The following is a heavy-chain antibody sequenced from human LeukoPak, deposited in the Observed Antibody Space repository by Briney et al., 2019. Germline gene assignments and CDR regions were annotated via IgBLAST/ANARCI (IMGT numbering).Heavy chain of an antibody. CDR2: IYYGGST. Sequence: PSETLSLTCTVSGASISGSDYSWGWIRQPPGKGLEWIESIYYGGSTYYNPSLRSRVTISVDTSKNQFSLKLRSVTAADTAVYYCARLGHYWSVIDYWGQGTLVTVSS. V-gene: IGHV4-39*01. CDR3: ARLGHYWSVIDY. J-gene: IGHJ4*02. D-gene: IGHD3-3*02. CDR1: GASISGSDYS.